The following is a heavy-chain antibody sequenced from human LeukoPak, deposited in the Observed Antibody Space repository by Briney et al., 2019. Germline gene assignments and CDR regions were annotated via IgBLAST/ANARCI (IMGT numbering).Heavy chain of an antibody. Sequence: SGGSLRLSCAVSGFRFSSYAMNWVRQAPGKGLEWVSAISGGGETTFYADSVKGRFTISRDNSKNTLYLQMNSLRAEDTAIYYCAKTYYDTTYCDSWGQGTLITVSS. J-gene: IGHJ4*02. D-gene: IGHD3-22*01. CDR1: GFRFSSYA. V-gene: IGHV3-23*01. CDR3: AKTYYDTTYCDS. CDR2: ISGGGETT.